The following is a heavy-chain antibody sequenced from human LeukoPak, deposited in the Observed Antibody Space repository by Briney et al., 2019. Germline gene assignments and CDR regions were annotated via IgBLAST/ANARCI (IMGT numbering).Heavy chain of an antibody. V-gene: IGHV1-69*10. D-gene: IGHD3-10*01. CDR2: IVPIIGVA. CDR3: ARGATEFYNWFDS. Sequence: GASVKVSCKAYGGTFSSYGISWVRQAPGQGLEWMGGIVPIIGVANRAQKFKGKVSITADVSSRTVYMELSSLGSDDTAVYYCARGATEFYNWFDSWGQGTLVIVSS. J-gene: IGHJ5*01. CDR1: GGTFSSYG.